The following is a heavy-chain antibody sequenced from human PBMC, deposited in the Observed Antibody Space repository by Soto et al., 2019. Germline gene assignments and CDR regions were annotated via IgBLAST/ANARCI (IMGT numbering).Heavy chain of an antibody. Sequence: QVQLQESGPGLVEPSQTLSLTCTVSGGSISSGDYYWSWIRQPPGKGLEWIGYIYYSGSTYYNPSLKSRVTISVDTSKNQFSLKLSSVTAADTAVYYCARVPGQWLDTSPDAFDIWGQGTMVTVSS. CDR2: IYYSGST. V-gene: IGHV4-30-4*01. CDR3: ARVPGQWLDTSPDAFDI. CDR1: GGSISSGDYY. D-gene: IGHD6-19*01. J-gene: IGHJ3*02.